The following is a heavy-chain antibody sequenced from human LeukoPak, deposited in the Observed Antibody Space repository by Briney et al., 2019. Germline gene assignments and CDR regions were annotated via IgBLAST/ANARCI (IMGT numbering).Heavy chain of an antibody. CDR3: ARSDYYDSSGLRY. CDR1: GGSISSYY. V-gene: IGHV4-59*12. J-gene: IGHJ4*02. Sequence: PPETLSLTCTVSGGSISSYYWSWIRQPPGKGLEWIGYIYYSGSTNYNPSLKSRVTISVDTSKNQFSLKLSSVTAADTAVYYCARSDYYDSSGLRYWGQGTLVTVSS. D-gene: IGHD3-22*01. CDR2: IYYSGST.